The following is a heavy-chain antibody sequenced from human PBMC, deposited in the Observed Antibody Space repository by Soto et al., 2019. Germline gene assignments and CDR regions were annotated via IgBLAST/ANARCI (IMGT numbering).Heavy chain of an antibody. CDR3: ARDTPAFGVLSYYYYYGMDV. CDR2: INPNNGDT. V-gene: IGHV1-2*02. Sequence: QVQLVQSGAEVRKPGASVKVSCKASGYSFTGYYIHWVRQAPGQGLEWMGWINPNNGDTHFAQKFQGRVTMTRDTSTSTAYMELSSLTFDDTAVYYCARDTPAFGVLSYYYYYGMDVWGQGTTFTVSS. J-gene: IGHJ6*02. D-gene: IGHD3-16*01. CDR1: GYSFTGYY.